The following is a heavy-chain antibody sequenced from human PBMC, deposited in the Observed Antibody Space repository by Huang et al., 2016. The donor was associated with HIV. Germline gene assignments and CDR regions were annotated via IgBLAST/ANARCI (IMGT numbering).Heavy chain of an antibody. V-gene: IGHV3-30*04. Sequence: QVQLVESGGGVAQPGRSLRLSCVASGFTFSTYAMHWVRQAPGKGVGWVAVTSYDGSDKYYADSVKGRFTISRDNSKNTLYLQMNSLRVEDTALYYCARDRGGSYGVYFDYWGQATLVTVSS. CDR2: TSYDGSDK. J-gene: IGHJ4*02. D-gene: IGHD3-10*01. CDR3: ARDRGGSYGVYFDY. CDR1: GFTFSTYA.